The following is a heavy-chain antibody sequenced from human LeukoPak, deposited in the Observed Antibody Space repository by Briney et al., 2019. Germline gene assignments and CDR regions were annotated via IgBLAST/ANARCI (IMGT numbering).Heavy chain of an antibody. CDR1: GGTFSSYT. CDR2: IIPILGIA. J-gene: IGHJ4*02. Sequence: ASVKVSCKASGGTFSSYTISWVRQAPGQGLEWMGRIIPILGIANYAQKFQGRVTITADKSTSTAYMELSSLRSEDTAVYYCARDYLLGEPRPPLFVEDYWGQGTLVTVSS. CDR3: ARDYLLGEPRPPLFVEDY. V-gene: IGHV1-69*04. D-gene: IGHD3-10*01.